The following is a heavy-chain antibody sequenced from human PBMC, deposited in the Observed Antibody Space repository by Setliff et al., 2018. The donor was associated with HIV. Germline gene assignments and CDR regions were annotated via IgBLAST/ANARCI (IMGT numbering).Heavy chain of an antibody. CDR2: IHYSGGP. J-gene: IGHJ3*02. CDR3: ARHSVVGAIGNFDI. Sequence: PSETLSLTCTVSGGSISSYYCGWIRQPPGKGLECIGYIHYSGGPNYNPSLKSRVTISVDTSKNQLSLKLSSVTAADPAVYYCARHSVVGAIGNFDIWGQGTMVTVSS. D-gene: IGHD1-26*01. V-gene: IGHV4-59*01. CDR1: GGSISSYY.